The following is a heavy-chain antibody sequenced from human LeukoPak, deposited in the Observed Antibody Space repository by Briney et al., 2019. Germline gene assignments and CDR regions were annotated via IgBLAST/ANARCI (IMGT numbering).Heavy chain of an antibody. CDR2: IYYSGST. D-gene: IGHD3-10*01. V-gene: IGHV4-39*01. CDR3: ARAPPLPYYYGSGSFWYMDV. CDR1: GGSISSSSYY. Sequence: SETLSLTCTASGGSISSSSYYWGWIRQPPGKGLEWIGSIYYSGSTYYNPSLKSRVTISVDTSKNQFSLKLSSVTAADTAVYYCARAPPLPYYYGSGSFWYMDVWGKGTTVTISS. J-gene: IGHJ6*03.